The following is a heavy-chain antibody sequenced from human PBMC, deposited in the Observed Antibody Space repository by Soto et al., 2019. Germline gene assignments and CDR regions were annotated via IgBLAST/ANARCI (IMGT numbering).Heavy chain of an antibody. J-gene: IGHJ6*02. CDR2: IKEDGSEK. CDR3: ARGWGYFDSSGFPYLYAMDV. CDR1: GFTFSAYW. D-gene: IGHD3-22*01. V-gene: IGHV3-7*01. Sequence: GGSLRLSCAASGFTFSAYWMSWVRQAPGKGLEWVANIKEDGSEKYYVDSVEGRFTISRDNAKNSLYLQMTSLRAEDTALYYCARGWGYFDSSGFPYLYAMDVWGQGTTVTVSS.